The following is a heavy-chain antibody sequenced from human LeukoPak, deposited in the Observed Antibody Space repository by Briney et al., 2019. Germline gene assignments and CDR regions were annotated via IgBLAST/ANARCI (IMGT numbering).Heavy chain of an antibody. J-gene: IGHJ6*02. V-gene: IGHV4-59*08. CDR1: GGSISSYY. CDR3: ARHGRGYYNGMDV. Sequence: SETLSLTCTVSGGSISSYYWSWIRQPPGKGLEWIGYIYYSGSTNYNPSLKSRVIISVDTSKNQFSLKVSSVTAADTAVYYGARHGRGYYNGMDVWGQGTTVTVSS. D-gene: IGHD3-10*01. CDR2: IYYSGST.